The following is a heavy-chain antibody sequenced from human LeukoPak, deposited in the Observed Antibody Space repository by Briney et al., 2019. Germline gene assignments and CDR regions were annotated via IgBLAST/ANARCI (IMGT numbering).Heavy chain of an antibody. CDR2: VYYSGST. CDR3: ARQDSGYGSFDY. Sequence: PSESLSLTCTVSGGSVSSYFWSWIRQPPGKGLEWIGYVYYSGSTNYNPSLKSRVTISVDTSKTQFSLRLSSVTAADTAVYYCARQDSGYGSFDYWGQGTLVTVSS. CDR1: GGSVSSYF. V-gene: IGHV4-59*08. D-gene: IGHD5-12*01. J-gene: IGHJ4*02.